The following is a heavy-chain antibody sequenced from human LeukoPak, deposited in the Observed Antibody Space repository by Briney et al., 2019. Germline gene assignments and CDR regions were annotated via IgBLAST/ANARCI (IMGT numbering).Heavy chain of an antibody. CDR1: GFTFTDYA. CDR2: INWHGGST. J-gene: IGHJ4*02. CDR3: AKNATYYDSSGYSDY. Sequence: PGASLKLSCAASGFTFTDYAMHWVRLAPGKGLEWVSLINWHGGSTYYANSVKGRFTISRDNSKNSVYLQMNSLRTEDTVLYYCAKNATYYDSSGYSDYWGQGTLVTVSS. V-gene: IGHV3-43*01. D-gene: IGHD3-22*01.